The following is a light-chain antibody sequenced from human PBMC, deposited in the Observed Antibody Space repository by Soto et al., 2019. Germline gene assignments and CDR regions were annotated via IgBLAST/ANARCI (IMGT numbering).Light chain of an antibody. J-gene: IGKJ2*01. V-gene: IGKV3-20*01. CDR1: QSLSSSY. CDR3: QQYGSSPRT. Sequence: EIVMTQSPATVSVSPGERVTLSCRASQSLSSSYLAWFQHKPGQAPRLLIYGASNRATGIPDRFSGGGSGADFTLTISRLEPEDFAVYYCQQYGSSPRTFGQGTKLEIK. CDR2: GAS.